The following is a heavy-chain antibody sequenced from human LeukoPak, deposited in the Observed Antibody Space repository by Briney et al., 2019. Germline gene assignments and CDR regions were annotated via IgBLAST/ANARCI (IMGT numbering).Heavy chain of an antibody. V-gene: IGHV1-8*01. CDR3: ARAPVVPAASGHYYYYMDV. D-gene: IGHD2-2*01. CDR1: GYTFTSYD. CDR2: MNPNSGNT. Sequence: ASVKVSCKASGYTFTSYDINWVRQATGQGLEWMGWMNPNSGNTGYAQKFQGRVTMTRNTSISTAYMELSSLRSDDTAVYYCARAPVVPAASGHYYYYMDVWGKGTTVTVSS. J-gene: IGHJ6*03.